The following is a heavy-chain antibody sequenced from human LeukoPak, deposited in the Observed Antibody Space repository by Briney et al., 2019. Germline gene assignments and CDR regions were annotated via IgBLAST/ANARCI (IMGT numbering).Heavy chain of an antibody. CDR1: GFTFSTYW. CDR3: AREGRLLGAFDV. Sequence: PGGSLRLSCAASGFTFSTYWMNWVRQAPGKGLEWVADIKPDGSHVSYVDSVKGRFSISRDNAQNSLYLQVSSLRAEDTAIYSCAREGRLLGAFDVWGQGTMVTVSS. CDR2: IKPDGSHV. V-gene: IGHV3-7*01. J-gene: IGHJ3*01.